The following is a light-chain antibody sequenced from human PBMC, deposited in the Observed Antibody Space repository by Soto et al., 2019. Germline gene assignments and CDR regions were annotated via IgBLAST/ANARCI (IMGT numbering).Light chain of an antibody. J-gene: IGLJ1*01. Sequence: QSVLTQPASVSWSPGQSITISFTGTSSDVGGYDYVSWYQQHPGKAPKLMIYEVSNRPSGVSNRFSGSKSGNTASLTISGLQAEAEADYYCSSYTSSSTPYVFRTGTKVTVL. V-gene: IGLV2-14*01. CDR3: SSYTSSSTPYV. CDR1: SSDVGGYDY. CDR2: EVS.